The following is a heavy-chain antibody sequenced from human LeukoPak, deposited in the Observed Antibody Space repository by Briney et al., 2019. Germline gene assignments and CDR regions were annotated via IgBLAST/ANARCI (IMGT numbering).Heavy chain of an antibody. CDR2: IGTAGDT. D-gene: IGHD1-1*01. Sequence: PGGSLRLSCAASGLTFSDYDMHWVRQATGKGLEWVSAIGTAGDTYYTGSVKGRFTISRENAKNSLYLQMNSLRAGDTAVYYCARVAKERVGGVYYFDHWGQGTLVTVSS. J-gene: IGHJ4*02. V-gene: IGHV3-13*01. CDR3: ARVAKERVGGVYYFDH. CDR1: GLTFSDYD.